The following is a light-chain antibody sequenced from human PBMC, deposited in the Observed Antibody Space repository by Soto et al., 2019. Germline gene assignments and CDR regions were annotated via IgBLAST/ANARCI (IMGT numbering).Light chain of an antibody. CDR3: QQHINRLS. CDR2: DAS. CDR1: QSVSNY. J-gene: IGKJ4*01. V-gene: IGKV3-11*01. Sequence: EIVLTQSPATLSLSPGERATLSCRASQSVSNYLAWYQQKPGQAPRLLIYDASHRATGIPARFSGSGSGTDFTLTISTLEPEDFAGYYCQQHINRLSFGGGTKVEIK.